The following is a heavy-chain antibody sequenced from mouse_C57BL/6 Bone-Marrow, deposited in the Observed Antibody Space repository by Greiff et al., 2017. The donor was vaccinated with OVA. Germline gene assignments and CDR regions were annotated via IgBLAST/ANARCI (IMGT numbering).Heavy chain of an antibody. CDR3: TSYGNFDY. Sequence: EVQLQQSGAELVRPGASVKLSCTASGFNIKDDYMHWVKQRPEQGLEWIGWIDPEDGDTEYASKFQGKATITADTSANTDYRQLSSLKSEDNAVYNCTSYGNFDYWGQGTTLTVSS. CDR2: IDPEDGDT. V-gene: IGHV14-4*01. J-gene: IGHJ2*01. CDR1: GFNIKDDY. D-gene: IGHD2-1*01.